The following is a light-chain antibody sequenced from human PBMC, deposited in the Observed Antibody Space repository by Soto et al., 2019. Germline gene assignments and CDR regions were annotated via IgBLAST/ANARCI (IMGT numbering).Light chain of an antibody. CDR1: SSNIGAGYD. CDR3: AAWDDSLNGYV. CDR2: SYN. J-gene: IGLJ1*01. V-gene: IGLV1-44*01. Sequence: QSALTQPPSVSGAPGQRVTISCTGSSSNIGAGYDVHWYQHLPRTAPKLLIFSYNQRPSGVPDRFSGSKSGASASLAISGLQPEDEADYYCAAWDDSLNGYVFGTGTKVTVL.